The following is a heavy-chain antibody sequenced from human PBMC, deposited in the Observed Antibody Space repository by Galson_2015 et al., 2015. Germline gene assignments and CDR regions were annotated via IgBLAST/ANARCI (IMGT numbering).Heavy chain of an antibody. D-gene: IGHD2-2*02. CDR3: ARAVSSVVPAAIAYYYYGMDV. J-gene: IGHJ6*02. CDR2: ISAYNGNT. CDR1: GYTFTSYG. V-gene: IGHV1-18*04. Sequence: SVKVSCKASGYTFTSYGISWVRQAPGQGLEWMGWISAYNGNTNYAQKLQGRVTMTTDTSTSTAYMELRSLRSDDTAVYYCARAVSSVVPAAIAYYYYGMDVWGQGTTVTVSS.